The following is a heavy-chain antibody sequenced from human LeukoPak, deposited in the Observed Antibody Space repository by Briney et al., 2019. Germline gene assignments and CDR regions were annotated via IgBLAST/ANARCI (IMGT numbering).Heavy chain of an antibody. CDR2: LYSGSDT. D-gene: IGHD3-10*01. CDR1: GFTVSTKY. J-gene: IGHJ2*01. CDR3: ARVGDHFHWYLDL. V-gene: IGHV3-53*01. Sequence: GGSLRLSCAASGFTVSTKYMNWVRQAPGKGLEWVSILYSGSDTYYANSVKGRFTISRDSSKNILFLQMNDLRAEDTAVYYCARVGDHFHWYLDLWGRGTLVTVSS.